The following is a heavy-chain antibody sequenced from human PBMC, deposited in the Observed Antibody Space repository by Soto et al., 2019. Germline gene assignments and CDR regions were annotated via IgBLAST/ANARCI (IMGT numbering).Heavy chain of an antibody. CDR3: TRDRSGANLQY. CDR2: INPDNGDT. V-gene: IGHV1-2*02. D-gene: IGHD3-10*01. J-gene: IGHJ4*02. Sequence: QVQLVQSGAEVREPGASVKVSCKPSGATFSGNFFHWVRQAPGQGLEWMGWINPDNGDTNYAQKFQDRVTMTRDTSISTAYMDLSRLRSDDTAVYFWTRDRSGANLQYWGQGTLVTVSS. CDR1: GATFSGNF.